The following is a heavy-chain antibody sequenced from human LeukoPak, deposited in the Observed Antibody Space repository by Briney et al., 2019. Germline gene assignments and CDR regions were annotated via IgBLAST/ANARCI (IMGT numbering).Heavy chain of an antibody. CDR2: ISHYGST. CDR3: ARHRGSSSSFDS. D-gene: IGHD6-6*01. Sequence: SATVSLTCTVSGDSMRGYYWSWIRQSPGKGLEWIGYISHYGSTSYNPSLKSRLTISVDTSKNQFSLRLNSVTAADTAVYYCARHRGSSSSFDSWSQGTLVTVSA. V-gene: IGHV4-59*08. J-gene: IGHJ4*02. CDR1: GDSMRGYY.